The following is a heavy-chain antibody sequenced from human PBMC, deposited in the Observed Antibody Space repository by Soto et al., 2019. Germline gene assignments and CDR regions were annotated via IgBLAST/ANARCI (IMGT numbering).Heavy chain of an antibody. Sequence: SETLSLTCTASGVSISSYSLSWIRQPPGKGLEWIGYIYYSGSTNYNPSLKRRVTISVDTSKNHLSLKLSSVTAADTAVYYCARRYGYYFDYWGQGTLVTVSS. CDR1: GVSISSYS. CDR2: IYYSGST. D-gene: IGHD4-17*01. CDR3: ARRYGYYFDY. J-gene: IGHJ4*02. V-gene: IGHV4-59*08.